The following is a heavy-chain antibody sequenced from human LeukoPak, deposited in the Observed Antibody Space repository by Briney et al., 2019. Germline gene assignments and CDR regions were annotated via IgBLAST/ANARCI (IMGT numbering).Heavy chain of an antibody. Sequence: SETLSLTCTVSGYSISSGYYWGWIRQPPGKGLEWIGSIFHSGSTYYNPSLKSRVTISVDTSKNQFSLKLSSVTAADTAVYYCARGRLDDPGGGGYSNYGDYWGQGTLVTVSS. CDR1: GYSISSGYY. CDR2: IFHSGST. D-gene: IGHD4-11*01. V-gene: IGHV4-38-2*02. J-gene: IGHJ4*02. CDR3: ARGRLDDPGGGGYSNYGDY.